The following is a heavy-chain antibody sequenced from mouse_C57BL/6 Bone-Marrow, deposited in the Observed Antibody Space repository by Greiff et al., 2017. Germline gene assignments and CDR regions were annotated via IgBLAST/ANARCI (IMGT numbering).Heavy chain of an antibody. V-gene: IGHV1-64*01. CDR1: GYTFTSYW. CDR3: ARSKGNYGRFAY. CDR2: IHPNSGST. D-gene: IGHD2-1*01. Sequence: VQLQQPGAELVKPGASVKLSCQASGYTFTSYWMPWVKQRPGQGLEWIGMIHPNSGSTNYNEKFKSKATLTVDKSSSTAYMQLSSLTSEDSAVYYCARSKGNYGRFAYWGQGTLVTVSA. J-gene: IGHJ3*01.